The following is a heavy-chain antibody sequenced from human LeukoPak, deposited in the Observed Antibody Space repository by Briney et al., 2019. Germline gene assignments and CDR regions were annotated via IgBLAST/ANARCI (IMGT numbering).Heavy chain of an antibody. CDR3: ARVGLGGCFDY. CDR1: GGSISSYY. Sequence: KASETLSFTCTGSGGSISSYYWSWIRQPPGQGLEWIGYIYYSGSTNYNPSLKSRVTISVDTSKNQFSLKLSSVTAADTAVYYCARVGLGGCFDYWGQGTLVTVSS. V-gene: IGHV4-59*01. CDR2: IYYSGST. J-gene: IGHJ4*02. D-gene: IGHD5-12*01.